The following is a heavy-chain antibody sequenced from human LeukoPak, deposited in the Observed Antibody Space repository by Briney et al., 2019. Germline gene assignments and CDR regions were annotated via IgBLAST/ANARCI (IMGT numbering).Heavy chain of an antibody. D-gene: IGHD3-22*01. V-gene: IGHV3-7*01. Sequence: GGSLRLSCAASGFTFSSYWMSWVRQAPGKGLEWVANIKQDGSEKYYVDSVKGRFTISRDNAKNSLYLQMNSLRAEDTAVYYCARSGGRYYDSSGYPRDYWGQGTLVTVSS. CDR1: GFTFSSYW. J-gene: IGHJ4*02. CDR3: ARSGGRYYDSSGYPRDY. CDR2: IKQDGSEK.